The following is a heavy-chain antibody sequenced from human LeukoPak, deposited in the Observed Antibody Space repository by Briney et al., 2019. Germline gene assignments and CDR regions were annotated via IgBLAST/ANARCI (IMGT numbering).Heavy chain of an antibody. CDR3: AREGPSRRLWSSSWTKIDY. Sequence: SETLSLTCAVYGGSFSGYYWSWIRHPPGKGLEWIGEINHSGSTNYNPSLKSRVTISVDTSKNQFSLKLSSVTAADTAVYYCAREGPSRRLWSSSWTKIDYWGQGTLVTVSS. J-gene: IGHJ4*02. V-gene: IGHV4-34*01. CDR2: INHSGST. CDR1: GGSFSGYY. D-gene: IGHD6-13*01.